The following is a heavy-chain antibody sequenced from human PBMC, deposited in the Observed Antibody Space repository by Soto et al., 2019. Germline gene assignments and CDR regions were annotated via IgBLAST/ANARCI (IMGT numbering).Heavy chain of an antibody. J-gene: IGHJ4*02. V-gene: IGHV3-15*01. CDR3: TTGIYGDYVKDY. CDR2: IKSKTDGGTT. Sequence: EVQLVESGGGLVKPGGSLRLSCAASVFTFSNAWMSWVRQAPGKGLEWVGRIKSKTDGGTTDYAAPVKGRFTISRDDSKNTLYLQMNSLKTEDTAVYYCTTGIYGDYVKDYWGQGTLVTVSS. D-gene: IGHD4-17*01. CDR1: VFTFSNAW.